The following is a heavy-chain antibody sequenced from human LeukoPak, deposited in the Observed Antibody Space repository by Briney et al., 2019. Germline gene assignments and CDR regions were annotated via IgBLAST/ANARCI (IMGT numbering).Heavy chain of an antibody. D-gene: IGHD3-10*01. V-gene: IGHV4-59*08. Sequence: SETLSLTCAVSGGSINTFYWSWIRQPPGKGLEWIAYIYYGGSTYSNPSLKGRVTISADTSMNQFSLKLTSVTAADTAVYYCARSSVSGTYSGGYWGQGILVTVSS. CDR3: ARSSVSGTYSGGY. CDR2: IYYGGST. J-gene: IGHJ4*02. CDR1: GGSINTFY.